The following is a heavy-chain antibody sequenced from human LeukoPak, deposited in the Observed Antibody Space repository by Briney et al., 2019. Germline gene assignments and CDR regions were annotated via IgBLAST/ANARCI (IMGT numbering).Heavy chain of an antibody. D-gene: IGHD3-22*01. CDR1: GFIFSRYW. Sequence: PGGPLRLSCAASGFIFSRYWMSWFRQAPGKGLVWVSHINPDGTSTNYGDFVKGRFTIPRDNAKNTLYLQMNSLRVEDTALYFCASLTHYNSRSFAFDIWGPGTMVTVSS. CDR2: INPDGTST. V-gene: IGHV3-74*01. J-gene: IGHJ3*02. CDR3: ASLTHYNSRSFAFDI.